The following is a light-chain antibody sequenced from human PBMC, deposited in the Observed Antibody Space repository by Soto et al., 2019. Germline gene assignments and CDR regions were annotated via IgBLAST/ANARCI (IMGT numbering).Light chain of an antibody. CDR1: HSIVDW. Sequence: DIQMTQSPSTLSASVGDRVTFACRASHSIVDWLAWYQQKPGKPPKLLIYRASNLENGVPSRFGGSGSGSEFTLSINNLQPDDFGTYFCQQYKDNPWTFGQGTTVEMK. J-gene: IGKJ1*01. V-gene: IGKV1-5*03. CDR3: QQYKDNPWT. CDR2: RAS.